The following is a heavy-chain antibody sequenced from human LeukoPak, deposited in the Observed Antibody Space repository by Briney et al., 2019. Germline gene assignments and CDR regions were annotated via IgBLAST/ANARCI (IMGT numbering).Heavy chain of an antibody. Sequence: GASVEVSCKVSGYTLTELSMHWERQAPGKGLEWMGGFDPEDGETIYAQKFQGRVTMTEDTSTDTAYMELSSLRSEDTAVYYCATEQPVAGTGGDAFDYWGQGTLVTVSS. J-gene: IGHJ4*02. CDR1: GYTLTELS. V-gene: IGHV1-24*01. D-gene: IGHD6-19*01. CDR3: ATEQPVAGTGGDAFDY. CDR2: FDPEDGET.